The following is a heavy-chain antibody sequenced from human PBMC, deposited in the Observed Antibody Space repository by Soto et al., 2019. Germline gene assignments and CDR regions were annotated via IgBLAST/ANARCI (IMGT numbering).Heavy chain of an antibody. V-gene: IGHV3-23*01. Sequence: TWGSLRLSCVVSGFSFISYAVIFFRQAPLKWLEWVSSISSTGDNTNYADSVRGRFTVSRDNAYNTLYLQMSSLRAEDTAIYYCAKRKYYDHSVLWDHWGQGTLVTVSS. CDR3: AKRKYYDHSVLWDH. J-gene: IGHJ4*02. D-gene: IGHD3-16*01. CDR1: GFSFISYA. CDR2: ISSTGDNT.